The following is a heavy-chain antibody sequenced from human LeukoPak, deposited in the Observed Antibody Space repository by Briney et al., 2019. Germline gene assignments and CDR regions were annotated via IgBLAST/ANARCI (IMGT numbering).Heavy chain of an antibody. J-gene: IGHJ4*02. Sequence: GGSPRLSCAASGFTFSSFAMSWIRQAPGKGLEWVSSIDKIGVGTYYADSVRGRFTISRDNSKNTLFLQMNSLRAEDSAVYYCAKDYVVGSIDYWGQGTLVTVSS. CDR1: GFTFSSFA. CDR3: AKDYVVGSIDY. V-gene: IGHV3-23*01. D-gene: IGHD2-21*01. CDR2: IDKIGVGT.